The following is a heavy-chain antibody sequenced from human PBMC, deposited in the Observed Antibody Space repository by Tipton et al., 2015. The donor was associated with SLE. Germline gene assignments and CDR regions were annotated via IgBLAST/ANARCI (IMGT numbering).Heavy chain of an antibody. CDR1: GGSIYNYY. CDR2: IYYSGST. CDR3: AIYKPRNDVFDI. V-gene: IGHV4-59*01. D-gene: IGHD1-1*01. J-gene: IGHJ3*02. Sequence: TLSLTCTVSGGSIYNYYWSWIRQPPGKGLEWIGYIYYSGSTNYNPSLKSRVTISVDRSKSQFSLDLSSVTAADTAVYYCAIYKPRNDVFDIWGQGTWVTVSS.